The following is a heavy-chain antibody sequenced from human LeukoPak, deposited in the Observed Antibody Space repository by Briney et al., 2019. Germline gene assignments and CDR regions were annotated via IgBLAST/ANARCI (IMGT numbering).Heavy chain of an antibody. V-gene: IGHV4-34*01. CDR2: MNHSGGT. D-gene: IGHD3-3*01. CDR1: GGSFSGYY. Sequence: SETLSLTCAVYGGSFSGYYWSWIRQPPGKGLEWIGKMNHSGGTNYNPSLKSRVTISVDTSKNQFSLKLSSVTAADTAVYYCARGVRIFGVVIADYYYYYGMDVWGQGTTVTVSS. J-gene: IGHJ6*02. CDR3: ARGVRIFGVVIADYYYYYGMDV.